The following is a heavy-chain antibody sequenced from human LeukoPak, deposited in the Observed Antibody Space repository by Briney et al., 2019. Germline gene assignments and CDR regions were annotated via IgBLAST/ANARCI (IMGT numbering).Heavy chain of an antibody. V-gene: IGHV1-18*01. CDR3: ARAEYNWNYGGLFDY. D-gene: IGHD1-7*01. CDR2: ISAYNGNT. Sequence: ASVKVSFKASGYTFTSYGISWVRQAPGQGLEWMGWISAYNGNTNYAQKLQGRVTMTTDTSTSTAYMELRSLRSDDTAVYYCARAEYNWNYGGLFDYWGQGTLVTVSS. CDR1: GYTFTSYG. J-gene: IGHJ4*02.